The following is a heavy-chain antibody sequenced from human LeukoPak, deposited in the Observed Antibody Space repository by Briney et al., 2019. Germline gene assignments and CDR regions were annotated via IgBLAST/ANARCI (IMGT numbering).Heavy chain of an antibody. J-gene: IGHJ4*02. Sequence: GGSLRLSCAASGTTFDSHYMTWVRQTPEKGLEWVANINQDGSEKNYVDSVKSRFTISRDNAKKSLYLQMNSLRAEDTAVYYCASAAGWESAYWGQGTLDTVSS. CDR1: GTTFDSHY. CDR2: INQDGSEK. V-gene: IGHV3-7*01. CDR3: ASAAGWESAY. D-gene: IGHD1-26*01.